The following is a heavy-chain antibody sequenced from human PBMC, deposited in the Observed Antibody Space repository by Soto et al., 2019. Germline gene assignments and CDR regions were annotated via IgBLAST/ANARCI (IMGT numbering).Heavy chain of an antibody. Sequence: SVKVSCKASGGTFSSYAISWVRQAPGQGLEWMGGIIPIFGTANYAQKFQGRVTITADESTSTAYMELSSLRSEDTAVYYCARVWSGYSARRYYYGMDVWGQGTTVTVSS. J-gene: IGHJ6*02. D-gene: IGHD3-10*01. CDR1: GGTFSSYA. CDR3: ARVWSGYSARRYYYGMDV. V-gene: IGHV1-69*13. CDR2: IIPIFGTA.